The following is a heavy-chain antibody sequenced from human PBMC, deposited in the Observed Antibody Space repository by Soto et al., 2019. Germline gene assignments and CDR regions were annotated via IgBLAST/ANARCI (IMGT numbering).Heavy chain of an antibody. CDR1: GFTFSSYG. D-gene: IGHD5-12*01. V-gene: IGHV3-30*03. CDR2: ISYDGSNK. Sequence: QVQLVESGGGVVQPGRSLRLSCAASGFTFSSYGMHWVRQAPGKGLEWVAVISYDGSNKYYADSAKGRFTISRDNSKNTLYLQMNSLRAEDTAVYYCATRWLVDAFDIWGQGTMVTVSS. CDR3: ATRWLVDAFDI. J-gene: IGHJ3*02.